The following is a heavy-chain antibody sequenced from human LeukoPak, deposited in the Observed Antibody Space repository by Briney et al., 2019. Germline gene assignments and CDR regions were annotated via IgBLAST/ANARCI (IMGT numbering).Heavy chain of an antibody. J-gene: IGHJ4*02. CDR3: TRGQWLDVWDF. CDR2: IQDRGST. Sequence: SETLSLTYSVSGTSISNSYWSWIRQPAGKGLEWIGHIQDRGSTIYNPSLGSRVTMSLETPKNQFSLKLSSVTAADTAVYYCTRGQWLDVWDFWGQGTLVTVSS. D-gene: IGHD6-19*01. CDR1: GTSISNSY. V-gene: IGHV4-4*07.